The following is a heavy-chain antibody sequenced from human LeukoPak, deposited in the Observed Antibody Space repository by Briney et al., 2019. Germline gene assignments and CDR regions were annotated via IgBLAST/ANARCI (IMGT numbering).Heavy chain of an antibody. CDR2: INPDGGGT. J-gene: IGHJ4*02. CDR3: ARDHRDVSEGYTSGYFDY. D-gene: IGHD1-1*01. CDR1: EYTFAKYF. Sequence: ASVKVSCKASEYTFAKYFIHWVRQAPGQGLEWMGVINPDGGGTTYTQKFQGRVTMTRDTSTSTVYMELTSLRSEGTAVYYCARDHRDVSEGYTSGYFDYWGQGTLVTVSS. V-gene: IGHV1-46*01.